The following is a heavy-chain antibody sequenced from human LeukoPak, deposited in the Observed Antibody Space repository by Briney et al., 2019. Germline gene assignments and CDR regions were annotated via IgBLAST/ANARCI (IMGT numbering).Heavy chain of an antibody. CDR1: GFTFSSYG. D-gene: IGHD3-22*01. V-gene: IGHV3-33*01. CDR3: ATDSSGYYLYY. Sequence: PGGSLRLSCAASGFTFSSYGMHWVRQAPGKGLEWVAVIWYDGSNKYYADSVKGRFTISRDNSKNTLYLQMNSLRAEKTAVYYCATDSSGYYLYYWGQGTLVTVSS. CDR2: IWYDGSNK. J-gene: IGHJ4*02.